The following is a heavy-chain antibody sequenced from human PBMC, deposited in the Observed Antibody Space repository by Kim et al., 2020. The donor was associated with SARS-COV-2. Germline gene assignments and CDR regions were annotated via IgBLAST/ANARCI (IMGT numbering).Heavy chain of an antibody. CDR2: IYPIDSDT. Sequence: GESLKISCKGSGYKFSDYWIGWVRQLPGKGLEWMGLIYPIDSDTTYSPSVRGRVTISVDKSVSTAYLQWSSLKASDTAMYYCTRPNRHGQRASDIWGQGT. J-gene: IGHJ3*02. V-gene: IGHV5-51*01. D-gene: IGHD2-8*01. CDR1: GYKFSDYW. CDR3: TRPNRHGQRASDI.